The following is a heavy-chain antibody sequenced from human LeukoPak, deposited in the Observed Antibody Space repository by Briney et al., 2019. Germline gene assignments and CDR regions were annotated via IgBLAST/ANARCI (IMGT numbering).Heavy chain of an antibody. J-gene: IGHJ4*02. D-gene: IGHD3-9*01. CDR1: GGSINSNNW. CDR2: IYHSGST. CDR3: ARARNEILAGYYSFDY. V-gene: IGHV4-4*02. Sequence: PSETLSLTCAVSGGSINSNNWWGWVRRPPGKGLEWIGEIYHSGSTNYNPSLKSRVTISGDKSKNQFSLKLTSVTAADTAIYYCARARNEILAGYYSFDYWGQGILVTVSS.